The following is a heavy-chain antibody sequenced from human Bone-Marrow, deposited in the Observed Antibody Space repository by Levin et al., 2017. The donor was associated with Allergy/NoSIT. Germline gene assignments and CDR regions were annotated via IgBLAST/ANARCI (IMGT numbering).Heavy chain of an antibody. V-gene: IGHV3-30*18. J-gene: IGHJ2*01. Sequence: GGSLRLSCAASGFTFSYSGMHWVRQAPGKGLEWVAVISYDGSNTYYADSVKGRFTISRDNSKNTLFLQMNSLRAEDTAVYYCVKEYRTVTFMVRGVNWYFDLWGRGTRVTVSS. CDR3: VKEYRTVTFMVRGVNWYFDL. CDR2: ISYDGSNT. D-gene: IGHD3-10*01. CDR1: GFTFSYSG.